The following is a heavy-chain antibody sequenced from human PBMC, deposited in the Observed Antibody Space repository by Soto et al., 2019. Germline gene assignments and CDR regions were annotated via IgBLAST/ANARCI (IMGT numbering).Heavy chain of an antibody. CDR3: ARHRSSTSYEYNYFDY. D-gene: IGHD2-2*01. V-gene: IGHV3-33*01. Sequence: QVQLVESGGGVVQPGRSLRLSCAASGFTFSSYGMHWVRQAPGKGLEWVALIYYDGSKKYYADSVKGRFTVSRDNSKNTLSLQMNSLRAEDTAVYYCARHRSSTSYEYNYFDYWGQGTLVTVSS. CDR2: IYYDGSKK. CDR1: GFTFSSYG. J-gene: IGHJ4*02.